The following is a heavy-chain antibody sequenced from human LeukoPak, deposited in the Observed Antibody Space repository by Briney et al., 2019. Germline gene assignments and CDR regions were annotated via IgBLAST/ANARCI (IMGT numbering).Heavy chain of an antibody. V-gene: IGHV3-33*01. CDR2: IWYDGSNK. CDR1: GFTFSSYG. Sequence: GGSLRLSCAASGFTFSSYGMHWVRQAPGKGLEWVAVIWYDGSNKYYADSVKGRFTISRDNSKNTLYLQMNSLRAEDTAVHYCARVYSSSWYFWFDPWGQGTLVTVSS. D-gene: IGHD6-13*01. J-gene: IGHJ5*02. CDR3: ARVYSSSWYFWFDP.